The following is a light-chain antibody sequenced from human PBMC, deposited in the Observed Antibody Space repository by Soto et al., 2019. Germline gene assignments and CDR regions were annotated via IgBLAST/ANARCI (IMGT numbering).Light chain of an antibody. CDR2: EVS. V-gene: IGLV2-14*01. Sequence: QSALTQPASVSGSPGQSITISCTGTSSDVGAYNFVSWYQQHPGKAPKLMIYEVSNRPSGVSNRFSGSKSGNTASLTISGLQAEDEADYYCSSFRSGSTLFGTGTKVTVL. CDR3: SSFRSGSTL. CDR1: SSDVGAYNF. J-gene: IGLJ1*01.